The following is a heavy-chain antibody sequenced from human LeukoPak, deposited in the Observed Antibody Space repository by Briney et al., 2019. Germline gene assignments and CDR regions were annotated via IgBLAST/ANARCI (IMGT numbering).Heavy chain of an antibody. D-gene: IGHD6-19*01. J-gene: IGHJ4*02. V-gene: IGHV4-39*01. CDR2: IYYSGST. CDR1: GGSISSSSYY. Sequence: PSETMSLTCTVSGGSISSSSYYWGWIRQPPGKGLEWIGSIYYSGSTYYNPSLKSRVTISVDTSKNQFSLKLSSMTAADTAVYYCARVSYSSGWYPYFDYWGQGTLVTVSS. CDR3: ARVSYSSGWYPYFDY.